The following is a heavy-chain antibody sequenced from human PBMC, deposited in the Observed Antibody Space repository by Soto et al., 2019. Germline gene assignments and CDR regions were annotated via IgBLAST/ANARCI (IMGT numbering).Heavy chain of an antibody. CDR1: AVVSGAYA. V-gene: IGHV3-43D*04. Sequence: GGDLRHSYTAAAVVSGAYAMHWVRQVPGKGLEWVSLTNSDGTDSYYMDSVKGRFTISRDNGKSSLYLQMDRLRPEDTALYFCAKALYYYDSSPLDHWGQGT. CDR3: AKALYYYDSSPLDH. D-gene: IGHD3-22*01. CDR2: TNSDGTDS. J-gene: IGHJ4*02.